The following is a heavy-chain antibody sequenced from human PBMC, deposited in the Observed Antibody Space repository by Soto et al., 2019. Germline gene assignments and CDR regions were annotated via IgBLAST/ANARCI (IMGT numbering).Heavy chain of an antibody. D-gene: IGHD3-3*01. CDR3: ATLRGYYDFWSRYYLPMEYYGMDV. J-gene: IGHJ6*02. CDR1: GFTFSSYG. Sequence: GGSLRLSCAASGFTFSSYGMHWVRQAPGKGLEWVAVISYDGSNKYYADSVKGRFTISRDNSKNTLYLQMNSLRAEDTAVYYCATLRGYYDFWSRYYLPMEYYGMDVWGQGTTVTVSS. V-gene: IGHV3-30*03. CDR2: ISYDGSNK.